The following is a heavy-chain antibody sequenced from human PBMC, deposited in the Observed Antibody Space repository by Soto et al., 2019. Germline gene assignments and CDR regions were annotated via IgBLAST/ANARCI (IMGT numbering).Heavy chain of an antibody. D-gene: IGHD6-19*01. J-gene: IGHJ4*02. CDR2: ISYDGSNK. Sequence: HPGGSLRLSCAASGFTFSSYAMHWVRQAPGKGLEWVAVISYDGSNKYYADSVKGRFTISRDNSKNTLYLQMNSLRAEDTAVYYCARDGSAVADYFDYWGQGTLVTVSS. V-gene: IGHV3-30-3*01. CDR3: ARDGSAVADYFDY. CDR1: GFTFSSYA.